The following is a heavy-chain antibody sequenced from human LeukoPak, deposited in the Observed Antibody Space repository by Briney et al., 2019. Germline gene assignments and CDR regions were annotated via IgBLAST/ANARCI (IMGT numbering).Heavy chain of an antibody. CDR3: ARARGVNCSSTSCDFDY. CDR2: INHSGST. V-gene: IGHV4-34*01. CDR1: GGSFSGYY. D-gene: IGHD2-2*01. J-gene: IGHJ4*02. Sequence: SETLSLTCAVYGGSFSGYYWSWIRQPPGKGLEWIGEINHSGSTNYNPSLKSRVTIPVDTSKNQFSLKLSSVTAADTAVYYCARARGVNCSSTSCDFDYWGQGTLVTVSS.